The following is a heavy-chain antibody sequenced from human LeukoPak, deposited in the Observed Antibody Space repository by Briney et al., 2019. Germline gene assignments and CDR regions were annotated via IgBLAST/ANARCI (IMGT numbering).Heavy chain of an antibody. CDR1: GFTFSSYG. J-gene: IGHJ4*02. CDR3: AKDPSFRPGYFDY. V-gene: IGHV3-30*02. Sequence: GGSLRLSCAASGFTFSSYGMHWVRQAPGKGLEWVAFIRYDGSNKYHADSVKGRFTISRDNSNNTLYLQMNSLRAEDTAVYYCAKDPSFRPGYFDYWGQGTLVTVSS. CDR2: IRYDGSNK.